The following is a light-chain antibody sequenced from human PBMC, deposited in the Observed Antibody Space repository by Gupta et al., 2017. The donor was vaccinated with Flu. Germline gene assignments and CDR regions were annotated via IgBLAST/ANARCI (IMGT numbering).Light chain of an antibody. V-gene: IGLV1-47*01. CDR3: AAEDDSRSGWV. J-gene: IGLJ3*02. CDR1: SSNIGSNY. Sequence: QSVLTQPPSASGPPGQRVTISCSGSSSNIGSNYVYWYQQRPGTAPKLLIYRNNQRPSGVPDRFSGSKSGTSATLAISGLRAEDGADYYCAAEDDSRSGWVFGGGTKLTVL. CDR2: RNN.